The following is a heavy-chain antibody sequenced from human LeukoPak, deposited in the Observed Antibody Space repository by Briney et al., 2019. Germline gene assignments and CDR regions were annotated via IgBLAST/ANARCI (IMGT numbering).Heavy chain of an antibody. CDR2: ISYDGSNK. J-gene: IGHJ4*02. Sequence: GGSLRLSCAASGFTFSSYAMHWVRQARGKGLEWVAVISYDGSNKYYADSVKGRFTISRDNSKNTLYLQMNSLRAEDTAVYYCAREPPGTTGTTRAFDYWGQGTLVTVSS. CDR3: AREPPGTTGTTRAFDY. V-gene: IGHV3-30*04. D-gene: IGHD1-1*01. CDR1: GFTFSSYA.